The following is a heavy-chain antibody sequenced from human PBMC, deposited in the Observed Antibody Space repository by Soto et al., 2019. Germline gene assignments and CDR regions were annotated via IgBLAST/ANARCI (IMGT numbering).Heavy chain of an antibody. CDR1: GFTFDDYA. V-gene: IGHV3-9*01. J-gene: IGHJ3*02. D-gene: IGHD3-9*01. CDR3: AKSTDYDILTVVRDGHAFHI. CDR2: ISWNSGSI. Sequence: EVQLVESGGGLVQPGKSLRLSCAASGFTFDDYAMHWVRQTPGKGLEWVSGISWNSGSIGYADSVKGRFTVSRDNAKSSLYLQMNSLRVEDTALYYCAKSTDYDILTVVRDGHAFHICGLGALVTASS.